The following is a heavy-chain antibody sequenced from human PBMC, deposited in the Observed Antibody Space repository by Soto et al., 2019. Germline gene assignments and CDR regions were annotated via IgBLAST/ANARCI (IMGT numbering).Heavy chain of an antibody. CDR2: IIPIFGTA. CDR1: GGTFSSYA. CDR3: ARDDELSGAVHYYYYGMDV. Sequence: QVQLVQSGAEVKKPGSSVKVSCKASGGTFSSYAISWVRQAPGQGLEWMGGIIPIFGTANYAQKFQGRVTITADESTSTAYMELSSLRSEDTAVYYCARDDELSGAVHYYYYGMDVWAKGPRSPSP. J-gene: IGHJ6*02. D-gene: IGHD3-16*02. V-gene: IGHV1-69*01.